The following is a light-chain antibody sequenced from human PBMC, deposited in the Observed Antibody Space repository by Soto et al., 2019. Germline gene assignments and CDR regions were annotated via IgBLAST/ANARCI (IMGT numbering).Light chain of an antibody. V-gene: IGKV3-15*01. CDR2: GVS. CDR1: QSVRNN. Sequence: EIVLTQSPGTLSLSPGERATLLCRASQSVRNNLAWYQQKPGQAPRLLIYGVSTRATGVPARFSGSGSGTDFTLTISSLQPEDFAVYYCHQYDNWWTFGQGTKVDIK. CDR3: HQYDNWWT. J-gene: IGKJ1*01.